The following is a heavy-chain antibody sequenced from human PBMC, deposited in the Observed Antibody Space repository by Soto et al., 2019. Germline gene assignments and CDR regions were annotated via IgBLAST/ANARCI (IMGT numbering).Heavy chain of an antibody. CDR2: INVGTGYT. V-gene: IGHV1-3*01. D-gene: IGHD3-22*01. J-gene: IGHJ3*01. Sequence: VHLVQSGAEVKKPGASVKVSCRASGYTFTSDAMHWVRQAPGQGLEWLGWINVGTGYTTFSQKFQGRVSITRVTYASTAYMELSGLRSEDTAIYYCARAGAWGSNYDDAAFDAWGQGTKVTVSS. CDR1: GYTFTSDA. CDR3: ARAGAWGSNYDDAAFDA.